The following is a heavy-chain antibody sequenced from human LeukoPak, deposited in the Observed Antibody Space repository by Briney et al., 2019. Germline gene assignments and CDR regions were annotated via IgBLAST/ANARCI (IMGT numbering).Heavy chain of an antibody. D-gene: IGHD3-22*01. CDR3: ARFPSTYYDSSGYYYGDY. CDR2: IYHSGST. J-gene: IGHJ4*02. Sequence: PSGTLSLTCAVSGGSISSSNWWSWVRQPPGKGLEWNGEIYHSGSTNYNPSLKSRVTISVDKSKNQFSLKLSSVTAADTAVYYCARFPSTYYDSSGYYYGDYWGQGTLVTVSS. V-gene: IGHV4-4*02. CDR1: GGSISSSNW.